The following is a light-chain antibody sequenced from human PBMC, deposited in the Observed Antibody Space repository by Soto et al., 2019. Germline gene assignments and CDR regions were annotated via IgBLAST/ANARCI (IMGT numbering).Light chain of an antibody. J-gene: IGLJ1*01. CDR1: SIDVGAYNY. CDR2: DVS. CDR3: CSYAGGPFV. Sequence: SVVTPPRPMSGSPLGSVAISCTGTSIDVGAYNYVSWYQRHPGKVPKLMIYDVSKRPSGVPDRFSGSKSDNTASLTISGLQAEDEADYYCCSYAGGPFVFGTGTKVTVL. V-gene: IGLV2-11*01.